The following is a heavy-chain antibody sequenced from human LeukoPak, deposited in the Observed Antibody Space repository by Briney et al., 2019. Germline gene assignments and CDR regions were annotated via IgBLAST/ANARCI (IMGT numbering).Heavy chain of an antibody. CDR1: GYTFISYD. J-gene: IGHJ4*02. V-gene: IGHV1-8*01. CDR3: ARGSTFWSGYYDFDY. CDR2: MNPNSGNT. D-gene: IGHD3-3*01. Sequence: ASVKVSCKASGYTFISYDINWVRRATGQGLEWMGWMNPNSGNTGYAQKFQGRVTMTRNTSISTAYMELSSLRSEDTAVYYCARGSTFWSGYYDFDYWGQGTLVTVSS.